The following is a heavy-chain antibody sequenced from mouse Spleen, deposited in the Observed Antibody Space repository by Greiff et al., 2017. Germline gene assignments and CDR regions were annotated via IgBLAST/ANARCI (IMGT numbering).Heavy chain of an antibody. V-gene: IGHV1-80*01. CDR1: GYAFSSYW. CDR3: ARPNWDSYFDY. J-gene: IGHJ2*01. CDR2: IYPGDGDT. D-gene: IGHD4-1*02. Sequence: VQRVESGAELVRPGSSVKISCKASGYAFSSYWMNWVKQRPGQGLEWIGQIYPGDGDTNYNGKFKGKATLTADKSSSTAYMQLSSLTSEDSAVYFCARPNWDSYFDYWGQGTTLTVSS.